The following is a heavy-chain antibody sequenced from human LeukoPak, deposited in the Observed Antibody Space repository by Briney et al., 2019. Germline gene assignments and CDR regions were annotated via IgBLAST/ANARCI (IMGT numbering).Heavy chain of an antibody. J-gene: IGHJ2*01. Sequence: PSETLSLTCTVSGGSISSSSYYWGWIRQPPGKGLEWIGSIYYSGSTYYNPSLKSRVTISVDTSKNQFSLKLSSVTAADTAVYYCARATINWYFDLWGRGTLVTVSS. CDR1: GGSISSSSYY. D-gene: IGHD5-12*01. CDR2: IYYSGST. V-gene: IGHV4-39*07. CDR3: ARATINWYFDL.